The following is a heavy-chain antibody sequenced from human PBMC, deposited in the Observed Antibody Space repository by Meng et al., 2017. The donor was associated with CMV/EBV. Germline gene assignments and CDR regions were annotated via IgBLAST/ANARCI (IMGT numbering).Heavy chain of an antibody. J-gene: IGHJ5*02. CDR2: INHSGST. CDR1: GGSFSGYY. Sequence: QLQILQWGAGLFEPSETLSLTCAVYGGSFSGYYWSWIRQPPGKGLEWIGEINHSGSTNYNPSLKSRVTISVDTSKNQFSLKLSSVTAADTAVYYCARGGNWFDPWGQGTLVTVSS. V-gene: IGHV4-34*01. CDR3: ARGGNWFDP.